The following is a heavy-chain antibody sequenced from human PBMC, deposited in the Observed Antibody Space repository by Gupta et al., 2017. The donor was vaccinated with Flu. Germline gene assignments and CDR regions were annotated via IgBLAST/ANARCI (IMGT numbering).Heavy chain of an antibody. Sequence: KGLEWVSGISWNSGSIGYADSVKGRFTISRDNAKNSLYLQMNSLRAEDTALYYCAKDSSSSWEDYYYYGMDVWGQGTTVTVSS. CDR2: ISWNSGSI. D-gene: IGHD6-13*01. CDR3: AKDSSSSWEDYYYYGMDV. J-gene: IGHJ6*02. V-gene: IGHV3-9*01.